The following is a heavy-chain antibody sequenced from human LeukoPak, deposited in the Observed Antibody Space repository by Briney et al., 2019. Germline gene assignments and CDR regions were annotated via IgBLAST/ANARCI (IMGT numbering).Heavy chain of an antibody. Sequence: GGSLRLSCAASGFTVSSNYMSWVRQAPGKGLEWVAVISYDGSNKFYADSVKGRFTISRDNSKDTQYLQMSSLRTEDTAVYYCARDLSGRYACDYWGQGTLVTVSS. V-gene: IGHV3-30-3*01. CDR1: GFTVSSNY. J-gene: IGHJ4*02. CDR3: ARDLSGRYACDY. CDR2: ISYDGSNK. D-gene: IGHD3-16*01.